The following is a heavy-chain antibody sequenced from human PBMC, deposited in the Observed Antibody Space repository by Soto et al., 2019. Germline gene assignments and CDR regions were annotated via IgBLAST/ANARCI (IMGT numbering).Heavy chain of an antibody. V-gene: IGHV4-59*01. J-gene: IGHJ6*03. CDR1: GGMMSPER. CDR3: ARAVAGQYYYYYYMDV. Sequence: VSGGMMSPERWIGFRQRRGKGLEWIGYIYYSGSTNYNPSLKSRVTISVGTSKNQFSLKLSSVTAADTAVYYCARAVAGQYYYYYYMDVWGKGTTVT. D-gene: IGHD6-19*01. CDR2: IYYSGST.